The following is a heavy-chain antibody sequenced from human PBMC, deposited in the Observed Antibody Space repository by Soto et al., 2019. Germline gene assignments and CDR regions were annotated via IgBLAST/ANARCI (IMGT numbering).Heavy chain of an antibody. CDR1: GGSFSGYY. V-gene: IGHV4-34*01. J-gene: IGHJ6*02. CDR2: INHSGST. CDR3: ARGRVYYYGSGSYYIPYYYYGMDV. Sequence: QVQLQQWGAGLLKPSETLSLTCAVYGGSFSGYYWSWIRQPPGKGLEWIGEINHSGSTNYNPSLKSRVTISVDTSKNQFSLKLSSVTAADTAVYYCARGRVYYYGSGSYYIPYYYYGMDVWGQGTTVTVSS. D-gene: IGHD3-10*01.